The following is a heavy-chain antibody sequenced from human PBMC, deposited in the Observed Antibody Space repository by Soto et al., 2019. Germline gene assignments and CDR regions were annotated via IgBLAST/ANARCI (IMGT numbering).Heavy chain of an antibody. CDR1: GGSISSGNYY. CDR3: ARHNYDSSGTAVDV. V-gene: IGHV4-31*03. D-gene: IGHD3-22*01. J-gene: IGHJ6*02. Sequence: QVQLQESGPGLVKPSQTLSLTCTVSGGSISSGNYYWSWIRQHPGKGLEWIGYIYYSGSTYYNPSLKRRVTLSVDTSKNQFSLKLSSVTAADTAVYYCARHNYDSSGTAVDVWGQGTTVTVSS. CDR2: IYYSGST.